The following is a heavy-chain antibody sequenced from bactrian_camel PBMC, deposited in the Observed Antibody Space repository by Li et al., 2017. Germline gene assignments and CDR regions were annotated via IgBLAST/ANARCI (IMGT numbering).Heavy chain of an antibody. CDR3: AAEDPVSTCTFNSLQSGGYPY. D-gene: IGHD5*01. Sequence: QLVESGGGSVQAGGSLKLSCEASGASRYCMGWFRQAPGKEREVVAGIYTLARSSYYPDSSVKGRFTISRDTSKSTVYLEMTNLRPEDTGMYYCAAEDPVSTCTFNSLQSGGYPYWGQGTQVTVS. V-gene: IGHV3-3*01. J-gene: IGHJ4*01. CDR2: IYTLARSS. CDR1: GASRYC.